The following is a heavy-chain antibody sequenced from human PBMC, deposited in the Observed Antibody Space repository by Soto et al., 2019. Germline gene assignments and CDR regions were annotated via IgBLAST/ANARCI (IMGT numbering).Heavy chain of an antibody. Sequence: QVQLVQSGAEVKKPGSSVKVSCKASGGTFSTYGMNWVRLAPRQGLEWMGGLIPKFGTTNYAQKFQGRVTITAAESTTTASSELNYWRSEDTAVYFCAREWDPYYGGNSLSLDYWGQGTLVTVSS. D-gene: IGHD4-17*01. CDR2: LIPKFGTT. V-gene: IGHV1-69*13. CDR1: GGTFSTYG. CDR3: AREWDPYYGGNSLSLDY. J-gene: IGHJ4*02.